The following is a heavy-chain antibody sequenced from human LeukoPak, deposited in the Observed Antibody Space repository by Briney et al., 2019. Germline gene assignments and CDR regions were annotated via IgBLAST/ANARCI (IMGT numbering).Heavy chain of an antibody. Sequence: GGSLRLSCAASGFTFSSYAMHWVRQAPGKGLEWVAVISYDGSNKYYADSVKGRFTISRDNSKNTVFLQMNSLRVEDSAVYYCARYFLSGSYYHLQHWGQGTLVAVSS. J-gene: IGHJ4*02. CDR1: GFTFSSYA. CDR2: ISYDGSNK. D-gene: IGHD1-26*01. CDR3: ARYFLSGSYYHLQH. V-gene: IGHV3-30-3*01.